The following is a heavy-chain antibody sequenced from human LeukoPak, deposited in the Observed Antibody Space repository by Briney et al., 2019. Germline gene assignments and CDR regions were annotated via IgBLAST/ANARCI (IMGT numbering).Heavy chain of an antibody. J-gene: IGHJ4*02. Sequence: PGGSLRLSCAASGFTFSSYWMIWVRQAPGKGLEWVANIQQDGSEKYYVDSVKGRFTISRDNAKNSLYLEMNSLRAEDTAVYYCARNPSRYFNWGQGTLVTVSS. CDR3: ARNPSRYFN. CDR2: IQQDGSEK. V-gene: IGHV3-7*05. CDR1: GFTFSSYW. D-gene: IGHD1-26*01.